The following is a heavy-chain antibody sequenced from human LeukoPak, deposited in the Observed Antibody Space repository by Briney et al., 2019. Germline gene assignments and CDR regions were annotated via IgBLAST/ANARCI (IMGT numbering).Heavy chain of an antibody. Sequence: ASVKVSCKASGYTFTSYGISWVRQAPGQGLEWMGWISAYNGNTNYAQKFQGRVTITADKSTSTAYMELSSLRSEDTAVYYCARECGGDCYSFDYWGQGTLVTVSS. CDR2: ISAYNGNT. V-gene: IGHV1-18*01. D-gene: IGHD2-21*02. CDR3: ARECGGDCYSFDY. J-gene: IGHJ4*02. CDR1: GYTFTSYG.